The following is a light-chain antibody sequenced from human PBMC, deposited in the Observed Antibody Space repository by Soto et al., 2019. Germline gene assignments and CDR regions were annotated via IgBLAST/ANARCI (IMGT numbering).Light chain of an antibody. CDR3: QQYNIWPLT. Sequence: EIVMTQSPAMLSVSPGERATLSCRASQSVSSNVAWYQLKPGQAPRLLIYGASTRATGIPARFSGSGSGTDFTLTISRLQSEDFAVYYCQQYNIWPLTFGGGTKVDIK. CDR2: GAS. J-gene: IGKJ4*01. V-gene: IGKV3D-15*01. CDR1: QSVSSN.